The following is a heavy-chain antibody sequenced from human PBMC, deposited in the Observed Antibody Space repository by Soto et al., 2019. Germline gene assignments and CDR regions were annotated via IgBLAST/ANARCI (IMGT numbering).Heavy chain of an antibody. Sequence: QVQLVQSGAEVKKPGSSVKVSCKASGGTFSSYAISWVRQAPGQGLEWMGGIIPIFGPANYAQKFQGRVTITADESTSTAYMELSSLRSDDTAVYYCARDEEMATISGWGYYGMDVWGQGTTVTVSS. CDR3: ARDEEMATISGWGYYGMDV. CDR2: IIPIFGPA. V-gene: IGHV1-69*01. J-gene: IGHJ6*02. CDR1: GGTFSSYA. D-gene: IGHD3-16*01.